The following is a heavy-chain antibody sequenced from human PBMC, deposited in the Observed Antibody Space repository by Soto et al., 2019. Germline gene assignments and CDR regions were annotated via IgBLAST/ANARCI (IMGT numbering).Heavy chain of an antibody. CDR3: ARFNWYFDL. CDR1: GGSISSYY. Sequence: QVQLQESGPGLVKPSETLSLTCTVSGGSISSYYWSWIRQPPGKGLEWIGYIYYRGSTNYNPSLKXRXTXPVDTATNQFSLKLSSVTAADTAMYYCARFNWYFDLWGRGTLVTVSS. J-gene: IGHJ2*01. CDR2: IYYRGST. V-gene: IGHV4-59*01.